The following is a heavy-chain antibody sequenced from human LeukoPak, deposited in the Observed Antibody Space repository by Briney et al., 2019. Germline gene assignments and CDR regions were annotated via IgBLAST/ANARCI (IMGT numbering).Heavy chain of an antibody. CDR2: IYYSGST. CDR3: AREAYGDYYYYYMDV. Sequence: PSETLSLTCTVSGGSISSYYWSWIRQPPGKGLEWIGYIYYSGSTNYNPSLKSRVTISVDTSKNQFSLKLSSVTAADTAVYYCAREAYGDYYYYYMDVWGKGTTVTISS. V-gene: IGHV4-59*01. CDR1: GGSISSYY. J-gene: IGHJ6*03. D-gene: IGHD4-17*01.